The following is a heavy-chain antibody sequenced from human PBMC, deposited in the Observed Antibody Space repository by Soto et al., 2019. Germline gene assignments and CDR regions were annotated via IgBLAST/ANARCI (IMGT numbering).Heavy chain of an antibody. V-gene: IGHV4-59*08. D-gene: IGHD4-17*01. CDR3: ARFSVTTRYNWFDP. CDR1: GGSISSYY. J-gene: IGHJ5*02. Sequence: SETLSLTCTVSGGSISSYYWSWIRQPPGKGLEWIGYIYYSGSTNYNPSLKSRVTISVDTSKNQFSLKLSSVTAADTAVYYCARFSVTTRYNWFDPWGQGTLVTVSS. CDR2: IYYSGST.